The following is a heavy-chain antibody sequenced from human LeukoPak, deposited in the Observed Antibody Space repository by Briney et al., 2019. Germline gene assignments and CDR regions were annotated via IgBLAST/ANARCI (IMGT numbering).Heavy chain of an antibody. Sequence: GGSLRLSCAASGFTFSSYGMNWVRQAPGKGLEWVSDISSSGSTMYYADSVKGRFTISRDSARNSLFLQMNSLRAEDTAVYYCARDAPNDYDSSGHYSHFDYWGQGTLVTVSS. J-gene: IGHJ4*02. D-gene: IGHD3-22*01. CDR1: GFTFSSYG. V-gene: IGHV3-48*03. CDR3: ARDAPNDYDSSGHYSHFDY. CDR2: ISSSGSTM.